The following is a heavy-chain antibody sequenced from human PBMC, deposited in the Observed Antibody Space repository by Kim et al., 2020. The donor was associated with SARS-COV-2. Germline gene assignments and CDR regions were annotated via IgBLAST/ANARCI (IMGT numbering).Heavy chain of an antibody. CDR1: GYTFTSYG. J-gene: IGHJ5*02. CDR3: ARDRSAGYSGDGSNWFDP. Sequence: ASVKVSCKASGYTFTSYGISWVRQAPGQGLEWMGWISAYNGNTNYAQKLQGRVTMTTDTSTSTAYMELRSLRSDDTAVYYCARDRSAGYSGDGSNWFDPWGQGTLVTVSS. V-gene: IGHV1-18*01. CDR2: ISAYNGNT. D-gene: IGHD5-12*01.